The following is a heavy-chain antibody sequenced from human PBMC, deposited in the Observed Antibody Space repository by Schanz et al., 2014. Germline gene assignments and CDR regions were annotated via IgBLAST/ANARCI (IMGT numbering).Heavy chain of an antibody. CDR3: AKHVRSLTGNDY. D-gene: IGHD3-9*01. CDR2: ISSSSSYI. V-gene: IGHV3-21*04. Sequence: EVHLLESGGGLVQPGGSLRLSCAASGFTFRSYSMNWVRQAPGKGLEWVSSISSSSSYISYADSVKGRFIISRDNSKNTLYLQVNSLRAEDTAVYYCAKHVRSLTGNDYWGQGTLVTVSS. CDR1: GFTFRSYS. J-gene: IGHJ4*02.